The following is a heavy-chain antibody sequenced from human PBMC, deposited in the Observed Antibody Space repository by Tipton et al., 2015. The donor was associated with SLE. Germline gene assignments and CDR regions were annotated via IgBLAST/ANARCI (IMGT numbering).Heavy chain of an antibody. D-gene: IGHD1-26*01. V-gene: IGHV4-39*07. CDR1: GGSVSTSRYY. Sequence: TLSLTCTVSGGSVSTSRYYWGWIRQPPGQGLEWIGNIFFNGNTYYTPSLKSRATISIDMSRNQFSLRLNFVTAADTAVYYCARSQGAFGYWGQGTLVTVSS. CDR2: IFFNGNT. CDR3: ARSQGAFGY. J-gene: IGHJ4*02.